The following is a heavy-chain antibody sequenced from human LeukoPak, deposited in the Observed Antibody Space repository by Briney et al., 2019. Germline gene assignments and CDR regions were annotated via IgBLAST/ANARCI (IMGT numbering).Heavy chain of an antibody. D-gene: IGHD3-22*01. CDR3: ARLGYYDSSGYC. Sequence: SETLSLTCTVSGGSISSYYWGWIRQPPGKGLEWIGYMSYSGSTNYSPSLKGRVTVPVDTSKNQFSLKLSSVTAADTAVYYCARLGYYDSSGYCWGQGTLVTVSS. CDR2: MSYSGST. J-gene: IGHJ4*02. V-gene: IGHV4-59*08. CDR1: GGSISSYY.